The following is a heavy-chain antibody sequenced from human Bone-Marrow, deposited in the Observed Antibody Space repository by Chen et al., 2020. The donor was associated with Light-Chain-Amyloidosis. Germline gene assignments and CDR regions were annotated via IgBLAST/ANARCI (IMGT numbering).Heavy chain of an antibody. J-gene: IGHJ4*02. CDR2: INREGSEK. Sequence: EVKLVESGGGLVQPGGSLRLSCAASGVPFRNYWMSWVRQAPGKGLEWVANINREGSEKNYVDSVKGRFTISRDNAKNSLALQMNRLRAEDTAVYYCSRMDDYSSGYPIDYWGQGTLVAVSS. V-gene: IGHV3-7*01. D-gene: IGHD3-22*01. CDR1: GVPFRNYW. CDR3: SRMDDYSSGYPIDY.